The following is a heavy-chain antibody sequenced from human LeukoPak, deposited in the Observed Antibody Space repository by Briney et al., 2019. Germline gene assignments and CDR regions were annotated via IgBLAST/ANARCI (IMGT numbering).Heavy chain of an antibody. Sequence: PSETLSLTCTLSGGSLSSSIYYWGWIRHPPGKGLEWIGSIYYSGSTHYNPSRKSRVTISVDTSKNPFSLKLSSVTAAETAVYYCARDGPHCSSTSCYGQYYYYYYMDVWGKGTTVTVSS. CDR3: ARDGPHCSSTSCYGQYYYYYYMDV. J-gene: IGHJ6*03. V-gene: IGHV4-39*02. CDR2: IYYSGST. CDR1: GGSLSSSIYY. D-gene: IGHD2-2*01.